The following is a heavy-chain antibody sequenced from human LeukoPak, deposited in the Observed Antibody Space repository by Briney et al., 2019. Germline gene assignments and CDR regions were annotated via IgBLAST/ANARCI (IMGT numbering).Heavy chain of an antibody. J-gene: IGHJ2*01. CDR1: GFTSSSYW. V-gene: IGHV3-7*03. D-gene: IGHD3-10*01. Sequence: PGGSLRLSRAASGFTSSSYWMSWVREAPGKGLEWVANIKQDGSEQYSVDPVKGRFTISRDNPKNSLYLPINTLIAQDPPFFPWAREVRFRAYFDLWGRGTLVTVSS. CDR2: IKQDGSEQ. CDR3: AREVRFRAYFDL.